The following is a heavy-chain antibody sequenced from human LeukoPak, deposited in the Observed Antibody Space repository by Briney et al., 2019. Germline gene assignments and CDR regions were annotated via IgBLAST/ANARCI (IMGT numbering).Heavy chain of an antibody. D-gene: IGHD6-19*01. V-gene: IGHV4-38-2*02. Sequence: PSETLSLTCAVSGYSFSSGYYWGWIRQPPGKGLEWVGSIYHSGSTYYNPSLKSRVTISVDTSKNQFSLKLSSATAADTAVYYCARDQGIAVAGTLDRWFDPWGQGTLVTVSS. J-gene: IGHJ5*02. CDR1: GYSFSSGYY. CDR2: IYHSGST. CDR3: ARDQGIAVAGTLDRWFDP.